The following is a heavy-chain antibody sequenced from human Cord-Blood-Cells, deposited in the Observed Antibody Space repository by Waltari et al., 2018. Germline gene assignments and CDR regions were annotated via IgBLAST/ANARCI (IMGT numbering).Heavy chain of an antibody. CDR1: GGTFSSYA. CDR2: ISPIFGTA. J-gene: IGHJ4*02. CDR3: ARSRYLWFGELLNFDY. V-gene: IGHV1-69*01. Sequence: QVQLVQSGAEVKKPGSSVKVSCKASGGTFSSYAISWVRQAPGQGLEWMGGISPIFGTANYAQKFRGRVTITADESTSTAYMELSSLRSEDTAVYYCARSRYLWFGELLNFDYWGQGTLVTVSS. D-gene: IGHD3-10*01.